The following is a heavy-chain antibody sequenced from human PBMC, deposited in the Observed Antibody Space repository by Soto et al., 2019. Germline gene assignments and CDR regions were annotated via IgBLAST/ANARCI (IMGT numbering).Heavy chain of an antibody. Sequence: PSETLSLTCTVSGGSISSYYWSWIRQSPGKGLEWIGYIYYNGNTDYNPSLKSRVTISVDRSKNQFSLKLSSVTAADTAVYYCARDRRGFDYWGQGTLVTVS. CDR3: ARDRRGFDY. D-gene: IGHD3-10*01. J-gene: IGHJ4*02. V-gene: IGHV4-59*01. CDR1: GGSISSYY. CDR2: IYYNGNT.